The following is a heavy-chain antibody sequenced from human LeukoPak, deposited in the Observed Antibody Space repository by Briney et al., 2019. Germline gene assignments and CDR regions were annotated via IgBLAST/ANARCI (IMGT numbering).Heavy chain of an antibody. CDR1: GGSISSYY. J-gene: IGHJ5*02. V-gene: IGHV4-59*01. Sequence: SETLSLTCTVSGGSISSYYWSWIRQPPGKGLEWIGYIYYSGSTSYNPSLKSRVTISVDTSKNQFSLKLSSVTAADTAVYYCARVYYDFNWFDPWGQGSLVTVSS. D-gene: IGHD3-3*01. CDR2: IYYSGST. CDR3: ARVYYDFNWFDP.